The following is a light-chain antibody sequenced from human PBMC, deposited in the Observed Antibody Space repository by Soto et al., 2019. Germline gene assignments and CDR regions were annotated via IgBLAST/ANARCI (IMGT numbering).Light chain of an antibody. CDR3: QQYGSSPPGT. V-gene: IGKV3-20*01. CDR1: QSVSSNY. Sequence: ETVLTQSPGTPSLSPGERATLSCRASQSVSSNYLAWYQQKPGQAPRLLMYGASSRATGIPDRFSGSGSGTDFTLTISRLEPEDSAVYYCQQYGSSPPGTFGQGTKVDIK. J-gene: IGKJ1*01. CDR2: GAS.